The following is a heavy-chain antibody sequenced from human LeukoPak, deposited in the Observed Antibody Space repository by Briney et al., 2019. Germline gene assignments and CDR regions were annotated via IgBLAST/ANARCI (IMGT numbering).Heavy chain of an antibody. D-gene: IGHD3-22*01. CDR1: GFTFSSYW. CDR2: IKQDGSEK. V-gene: IGHV3-7*01. Sequence: GGSLRLSCAASGFTFSSYWMSWVRQAPGKGLEWVANIKQDGSEKYYVDSVKGRFTISRDDAKNSLYLQMNSLRAEDTAVYYCARDPTEYYDSSGYIDYWGQGTLVTVSS. J-gene: IGHJ4*02. CDR3: ARDPTEYYDSSGYIDY.